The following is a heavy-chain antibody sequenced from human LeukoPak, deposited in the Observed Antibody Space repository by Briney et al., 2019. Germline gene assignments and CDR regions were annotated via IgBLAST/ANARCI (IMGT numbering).Heavy chain of an antibody. CDR1: GFTFTTYG. J-gene: IGHJ6*03. V-gene: IGHV3-30*02. D-gene: IGHD6-19*01. CDR3: AKDRGRDSSGWYAYYYYYMDV. CDR2: IRYDGSNK. Sequence: QPGGSLRLSCSASGFTFTTYGMNWVRQAPGKGLEWVAFIRYDGSNKYYADSVKGRFTISRDNSKNTLYLQMNSLRAEDTAVYYCAKDRGRDSSGWYAYYYYYMDVWGKGTTVTISS.